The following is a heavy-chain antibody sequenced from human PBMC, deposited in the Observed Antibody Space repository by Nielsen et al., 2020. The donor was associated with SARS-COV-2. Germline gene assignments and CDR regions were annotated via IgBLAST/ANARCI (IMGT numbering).Heavy chain of an antibody. CDR2: ISSST. J-gene: IGHJ4*02. Sequence: GESLKISCVVSGFTISTYGMSWVRQAPGKGLEWVSAISSSTYYADSVKGRFTVSRDNSKNTLYLQMNSLRAEDTAVYYCAKRSGYTSGWYGDYWGQGILVTVAS. CDR1: GFTISTYG. D-gene: IGHD6-19*01. CDR3: AKRSGYTSGWYGDY. V-gene: IGHV3-23*01.